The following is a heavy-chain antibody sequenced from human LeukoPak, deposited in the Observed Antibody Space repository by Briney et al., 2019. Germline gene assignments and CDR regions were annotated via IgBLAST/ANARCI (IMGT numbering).Heavy chain of an antibody. CDR3: ARVTNVVVVAATLDY. V-gene: IGHV3-21*01. Sequence: GGSLRLSCAASGFTFSSYAMSWVRQAPGKGLEWVSSISSSSSYIYYADSVKGRFTISRDNAKNSLYLQMNSLRAEDTAVYYCARVTNVVVVAATLDYWGQGTLVTVSS. J-gene: IGHJ4*02. CDR2: ISSSSSYI. D-gene: IGHD2-15*01. CDR1: GFTFSSYA.